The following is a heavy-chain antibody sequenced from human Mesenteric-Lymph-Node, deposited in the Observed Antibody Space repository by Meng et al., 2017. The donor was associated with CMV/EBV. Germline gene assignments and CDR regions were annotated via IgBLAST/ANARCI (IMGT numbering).Heavy chain of an antibody. CDR1: GYIFTSYG. CDR2: ISAHDGNT. J-gene: IGHJ4*02. Sequence: SGYIFTSYGISWVRQAPGQGLEWMGWISAHDGNTNYAQNVQGRITMTTDTSTSTAHMELRSLRSDDTAVYYCAREVPIVGATEFDYWGQGTLVTVSS. CDR3: AREVPIVGATEFDY. V-gene: IGHV1-18*04. D-gene: IGHD1-26*01.